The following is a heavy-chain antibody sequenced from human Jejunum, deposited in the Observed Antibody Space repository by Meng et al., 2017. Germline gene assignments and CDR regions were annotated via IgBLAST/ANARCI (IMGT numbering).Heavy chain of an antibody. D-gene: IGHD1-14*01. CDR2: VWPSGAT. V-gene: IGHV4-4*02. CDR1: GVSTTAPFY. Sequence: VQLQESGPGPVKPSGTLSLTCTVSGVSTTAPFYWTWIRQAPGKGLEWIGEVWPSGATYYNPSLSSRITISIDTSNNQFSLEVAFLTAADTAVYYCARAIRERYFDSWGQGTLVTVSS. J-gene: IGHJ4*02. CDR3: ARAIRERYFDS.